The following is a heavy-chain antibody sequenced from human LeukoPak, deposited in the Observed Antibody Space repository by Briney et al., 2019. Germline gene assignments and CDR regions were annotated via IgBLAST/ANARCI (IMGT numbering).Heavy chain of an antibody. CDR1: GGSITGYY. J-gene: IGHJ4*02. Sequence: PSETLSLTCTVSGGSITGYYWSWIRQPPGKGLEWIGYISYSGSTNYNPSLRSRVTISVDTPKTQFSLKLSSVTAADTAVYYCARGLHSISRPGFDYWGQGTLVTVSS. V-gene: IGHV4-59*01. D-gene: IGHD3-16*01. CDR2: ISYSGST. CDR3: ARGLHSISRPGFDY.